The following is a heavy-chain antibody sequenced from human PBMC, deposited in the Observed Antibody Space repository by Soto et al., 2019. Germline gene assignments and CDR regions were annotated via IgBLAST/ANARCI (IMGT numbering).Heavy chain of an antibody. CDR3: ARDELVRYYYYAMDV. J-gene: IGHJ6*02. CDR1: GYTFTIYA. D-gene: IGHD6-6*01. CDR2: INAGNGNT. V-gene: IGHV1-3*01. Sequence: VASVKVSCKASGYTFTIYAIHWVRQAPGQRLEWMGWINAGNGNTKYSEKLQGRVTITRDTSASTTYMELSSLRSEDTAVYYCARDELVRYYYYAMDVWGQGTTVTVSS.